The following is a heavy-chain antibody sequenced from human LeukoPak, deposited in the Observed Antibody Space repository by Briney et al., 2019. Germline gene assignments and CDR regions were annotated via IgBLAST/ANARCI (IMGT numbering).Heavy chain of an antibody. D-gene: IGHD2-15*01. CDR1: GYSFTTYW. Sequence: GASPQFSSRGPGYSFTTYWIGWVRQMPGKGLEWRGIVYRVDSDIRSSPSFQGQVTISADKSINTAYLQASSLKDSGTAIYYCARRVADRLYSACWGQGTLVTVSS. V-gene: IGHV5-51*01. CDR3: ARRVADRLYSAC. J-gene: IGHJ4*02. CDR2: VYRVDSDI.